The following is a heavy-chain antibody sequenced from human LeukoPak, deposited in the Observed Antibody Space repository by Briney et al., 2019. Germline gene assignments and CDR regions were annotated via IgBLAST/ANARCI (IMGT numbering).Heavy chain of an antibody. D-gene: IGHD5-18*01. V-gene: IGHV4-61*01. CDR2: IYYSGST. CDR1: GGSVSSGSYY. CDR3: ARRNTYGFFDY. J-gene: IGHJ4*02. Sequence: PSETLSLTCTVSGGSVSSGSYYWSWIRQPPGKGLEWIGYIYYSGSTSYNPSLKSRVTISVDTSKNQFSLKLSSVTAADTAVYYCARRNTYGFFDYWGQGTLVTVSS.